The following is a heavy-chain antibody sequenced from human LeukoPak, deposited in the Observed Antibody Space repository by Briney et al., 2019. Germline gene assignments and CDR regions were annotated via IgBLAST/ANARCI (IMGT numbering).Heavy chain of an antibody. D-gene: IGHD2-15*01. CDR3: ARVSCSGGSCSLDY. Sequence: ASVKVSCKASGYTFTSYYLHWVRQAPGQGLEWMGIINPGGDTTTYAQKFHGRVTMTRDTSTSTFYMELSSLRSEDTAVYYCARVSCSGGSCSLDYWGQGTLVTVSS. CDR1: GYTFTSYY. V-gene: IGHV1-46*01. J-gene: IGHJ4*02. CDR2: INPGGDTT.